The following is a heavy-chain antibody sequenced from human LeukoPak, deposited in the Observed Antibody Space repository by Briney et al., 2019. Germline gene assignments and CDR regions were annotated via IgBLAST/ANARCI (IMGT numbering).Heavy chain of an antibody. CDR2: ISSSSYI. V-gene: IGHV3-69-1*01. CDR3: ASAEDSSGWYYYYYYMDV. D-gene: IGHD6-19*01. Sequence: GGSLRLSCTVSGFTVSSNSMSWVRQAPGKGLEWVSSISSSSYIYYADSVKGRFTISRDNAKNSLYLQMNSLRAEDTAVYYCASAEDSSGWYYYYYYMDVWGKGTTVTVSS. J-gene: IGHJ6*03. CDR1: GFTVSSNS.